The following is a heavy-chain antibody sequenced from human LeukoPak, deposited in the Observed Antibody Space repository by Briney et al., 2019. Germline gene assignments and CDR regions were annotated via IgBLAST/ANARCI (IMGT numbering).Heavy chain of an antibody. Sequence: GGSLRLSCTASGFTFSSYWMTWVRQAPGKGLDWVANIEPAGSATYYVDSVKGRFTISRDNAKNLLYLQMNSLRAEDSAVYHCGRFGYVAAVDSWGQGDLVTVSS. J-gene: IGHJ4*02. D-gene: IGHD2-15*01. CDR1: GFTFSSYW. CDR3: GRFGYVAAVDS. CDR2: IEPAGSAT. V-gene: IGHV3-7*01.